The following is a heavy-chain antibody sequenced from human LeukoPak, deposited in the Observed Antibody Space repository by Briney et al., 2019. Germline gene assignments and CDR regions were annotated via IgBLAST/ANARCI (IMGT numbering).Heavy chain of an antibody. V-gene: IGHV3-53*01. CDR2: IYSGGST. CDR1: GFTVSTYY. CDR3: ARVGDHFHWNLDL. D-gene: IGHD3-3*02. J-gene: IGHJ2*01. Sequence: EGSLRLSCAASGFTVSTYYMNWVRQAPGKGLEWVSIIYSGGSTYYADSVKGRFTISRDASKNTLSLQMNSLRAEDTAVYFCARVGDHFHWNLDLWGRGTLVSVSS.